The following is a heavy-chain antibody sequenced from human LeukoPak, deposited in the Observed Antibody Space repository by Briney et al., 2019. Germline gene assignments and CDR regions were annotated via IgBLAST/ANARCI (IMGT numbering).Heavy chain of an antibody. CDR3: ARDPSGDYIGAFDM. V-gene: IGHV3-23*01. Sequence: GGSLRLSCTASGFTFSAYAMMWVRQAPGKGPEWVSAIRGGGGSAFYADSVKGRFTMSRDNSKYTLFLQMNSLRAEDTAVYYCARDPSGDYIGAFDMWGPGTMVTVSS. J-gene: IGHJ3*02. D-gene: IGHD4-17*01. CDR2: IRGGGGSA. CDR1: GFTFSAYA.